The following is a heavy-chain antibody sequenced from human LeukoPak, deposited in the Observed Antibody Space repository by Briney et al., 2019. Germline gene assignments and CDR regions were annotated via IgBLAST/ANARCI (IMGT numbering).Heavy chain of an antibody. D-gene: IGHD1-26*01. CDR3: ARVDPSGSLG. J-gene: IGHJ4*02. CDR2: IIPIFGTA. CDR1: GYTFTSYG. Sequence: SVKVSCKASGYTFTSYGISWVRQAPGQGLEWMGGIIPIFGTANYAQKFQGRVTITADESTSTAYMELSSLRSEDTAVYYCARVDPSGSLGWGQGTLVTVSS. V-gene: IGHV1-69*13.